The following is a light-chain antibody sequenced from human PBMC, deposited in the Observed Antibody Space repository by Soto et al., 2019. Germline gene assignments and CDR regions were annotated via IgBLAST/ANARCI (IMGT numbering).Light chain of an antibody. V-gene: IGKV3-20*01. CDR3: QQYGSSYPWT. CDR2: GAS. J-gene: IGKJ1*01. CDR1: QSVSSSY. Sequence: EIVLTQSPGTLSLSPGERATLSCRASQSVSSSYLAWYQQKPGQAPRLLIYGASSRATGIPDRFSGSGSGTDFTLTIRRLEPEDFAVYYCQQYGSSYPWTFGQGTKVEIK.